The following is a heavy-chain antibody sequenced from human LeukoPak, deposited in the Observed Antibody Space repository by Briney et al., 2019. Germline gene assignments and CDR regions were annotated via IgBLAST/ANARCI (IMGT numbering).Heavy chain of an antibody. CDR2: ISGSGGST. Sequence: PGGSLRLSCAASGFTFSSYSMNWVRQAPGKGLEWVSAISGSGGSTYYADSVKGRFTISRDNSKNTLYLQMNSLRAEDTAVYYCAKDRDIVVVPAVDYWGQGTLVTVSS. J-gene: IGHJ4*02. D-gene: IGHD2-2*01. V-gene: IGHV3-23*01. CDR3: AKDRDIVVVPAVDY. CDR1: GFTFSSYS.